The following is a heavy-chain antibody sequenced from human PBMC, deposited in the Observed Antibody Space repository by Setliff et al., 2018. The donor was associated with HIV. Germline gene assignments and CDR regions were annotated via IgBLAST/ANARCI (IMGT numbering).Heavy chain of an antibody. CDR3: ARNPQPTGTPDYYYYYYMDV. V-gene: IGHV1-69*06. J-gene: IGHJ6*03. CDR2: IIPIFGTA. D-gene: IGHD1-1*01. CDR1: GGTFSSYA. Sequence: SVKVSCKASGGTFSSYAISWVRQAPGQGLEWMGRIIPIFGTANYAQKFQGRVTITADKSTSTAYMELSSLRSEDTAVYYCARNPQPTGTPDYYYYYYMDVWGKGTTGTV.